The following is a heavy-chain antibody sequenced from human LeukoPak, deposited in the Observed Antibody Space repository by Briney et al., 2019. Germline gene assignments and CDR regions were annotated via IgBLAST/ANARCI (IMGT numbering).Heavy chain of an antibody. J-gene: IGHJ4*02. V-gene: IGHV1-3*01. Sequence: ASVKVSCKASGYIFTNFAIHWVRQAPGQILEWMGWINPGNGNTKYSQKFRDRVTMTRDTSASTAYMELSSLRSEDRAVYYCAKDRDCSTNTCYDLDYWGQGTLVTVSS. CDR2: INPGNGNT. D-gene: IGHD2-2*01. CDR3: AKDRDCSTNTCYDLDY. CDR1: GYIFTNFA.